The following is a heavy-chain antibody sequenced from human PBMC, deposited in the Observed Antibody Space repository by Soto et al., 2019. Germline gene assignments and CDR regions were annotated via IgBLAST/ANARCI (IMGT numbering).Heavy chain of an antibody. J-gene: IGHJ3*02. D-gene: IGHD6-19*01. CDR2: IYYSGSP. CDR1: GDSISNYF. CDR3: ARSLYSGGWVKTFDI. V-gene: IGHV4-59*01. Sequence: PSETLSLTCTVSGDSISNYFWNWIRQPPGKGLEWIGSIYYSGSPNYNPSLKSRVTISVDTSRSQFSLNLNSVTAADTAVYYCARSLYSGGWVKTFDIWGQGTMVTVSS.